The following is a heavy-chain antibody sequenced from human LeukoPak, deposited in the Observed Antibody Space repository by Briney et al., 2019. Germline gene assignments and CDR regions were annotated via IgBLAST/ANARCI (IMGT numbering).Heavy chain of an antibody. CDR2: ISSSSSYI. V-gene: IGHV3-21*01. D-gene: IGHD2-2*01. Sequence: GGSLRLSCAASGFTFSSYSMNWVRQAPGKGLEWVSSISSSSSYIYYAGSVKGRFTISRDNAKNSLYLQMNSLRAEDTAVYYCARGGIKVVVVPAATDYWGQGTLVTVSS. CDR3: ARGGIKVVVVPAATDY. J-gene: IGHJ4*02. CDR1: GFTFSSYS.